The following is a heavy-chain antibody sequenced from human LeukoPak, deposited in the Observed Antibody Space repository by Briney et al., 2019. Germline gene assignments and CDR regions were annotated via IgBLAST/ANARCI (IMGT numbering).Heavy chain of an antibody. D-gene: IGHD4-17*01. J-gene: IGHJ4*02. CDR3: ARAPDYGDYAFDY. CDR2: IIPIFGTA. Sequence: ASVKVSCKASGGTFSSYAIRWVRQAPGQGFEWMGGIIPIFGTANYAQKFQGRVTITADESTSTAYMELSSLRSEDTAVYYCARAPDYGDYAFDYWGQGTLVTVSS. V-gene: IGHV1-69*13. CDR1: GGTFSSYA.